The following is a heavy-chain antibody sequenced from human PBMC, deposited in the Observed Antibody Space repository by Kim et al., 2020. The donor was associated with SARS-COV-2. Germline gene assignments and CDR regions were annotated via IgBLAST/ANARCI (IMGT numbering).Heavy chain of an antibody. J-gene: IGHJ6*02. CDR1: GGSISSGGYY. D-gene: IGHD3-22*01. CDR3: ARDLFRERLNYYDSSGQSGVWYYYGMDV. CDR2: IYYSGST. V-gene: IGHV4-31*03. Sequence: SETLSLTCTVSGGSISSGGYYWSWIRQHPGKGLEWIGYIYYSGSTYYNPSLKSRVTISVDTSKNQFSLKLSYVTAADTAVYYCARDLFRERLNYYDSSGQSGVWYYYGMDVWGQGTTVTVSS.